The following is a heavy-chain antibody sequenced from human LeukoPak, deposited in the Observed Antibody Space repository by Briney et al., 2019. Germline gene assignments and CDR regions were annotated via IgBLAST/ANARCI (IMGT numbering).Heavy chain of an antibody. Sequence: GGSLRLSCAASRFTFSHYAMSWVRQAPGKGLEWVSVISGSGGSAYYADSLKGRLTVSRDNSKNTLLLQMNSLRAEDTALYYCAKSMRGYYRFDYWGQGTLVTVSS. CDR1: RFTFSHYA. CDR2: ISGSGGSA. CDR3: AKSMRGYYRFDY. V-gene: IGHV3-23*01. J-gene: IGHJ4*02. D-gene: IGHD3-3*01.